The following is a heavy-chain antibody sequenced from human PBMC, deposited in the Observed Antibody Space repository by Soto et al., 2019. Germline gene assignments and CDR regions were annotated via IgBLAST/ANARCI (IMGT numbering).Heavy chain of an antibody. Sequence: QVQLVQSGAEVKKPGSSVKVSCKASGGTFSSYAISWVRQAPGQGLEWMGGIIPISGTANYAQKFQGRVTITADESTSTAYMGLSSLRSEDTAVYYCARSEGSSTSLEIYYYYYYGRDVWGQGTTVTVSS. J-gene: IGHJ6*02. CDR1: GGTFSSYA. D-gene: IGHD2-2*01. CDR2: IIPISGTA. V-gene: IGHV1-69*01. CDR3: ARSEGSSTSLEIYYYYYYGRDV.